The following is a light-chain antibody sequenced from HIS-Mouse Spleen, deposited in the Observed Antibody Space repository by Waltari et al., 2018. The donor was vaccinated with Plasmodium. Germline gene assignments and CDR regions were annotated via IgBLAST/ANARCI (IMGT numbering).Light chain of an antibody. J-gene: IGLJ2*01. CDR2: LNSDGSH. CDR3: QTWGTGMGV. CDR1: SGHSSYA. V-gene: IGLV4-69*01. Sequence: QLVLTQSPSASASLGASVKLTCTLSSGHSSYAIAWHQQPPEKGPRYLMKLNSDGSHSKGDGIPDRFSGSSSGAERYLTISSLQSEDEADYYCQTWGTGMGVFGGGTKLTVL.